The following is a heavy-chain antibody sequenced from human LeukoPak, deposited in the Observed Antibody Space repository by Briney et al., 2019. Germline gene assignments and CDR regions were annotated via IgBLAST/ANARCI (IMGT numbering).Heavy chain of an antibody. J-gene: IGHJ4*02. CDR3: ASRMDY. Sequence: SETLSLTCTVSGGCISSYYLSWIRQPPGKGLEWIGYIYYSGSTNYNPSLKSRGTISVDTSKNQFSLKLSSVTAPVAAVYSCASRMDYWGQGTLVTVSS. CDR1: GGCISSYY. CDR2: IYYSGST. V-gene: IGHV4-59*01.